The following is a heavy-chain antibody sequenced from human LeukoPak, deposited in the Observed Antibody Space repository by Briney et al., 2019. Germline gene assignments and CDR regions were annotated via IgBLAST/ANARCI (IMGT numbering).Heavy chain of an antibody. V-gene: IGHV2-5*01. CDR2: IYWNDDK. D-gene: IGHD3-16*01. J-gene: IGHJ5*02. Sequence: SGPTLVKPTPTLTLTCTLSGFSLSTSGVGVGWIRQPPVKALEWLALIYWNDDKRYSPSLKSRLTITTDTSKNQVVLTMTNMDPVDTGTYYCAHRQIQGIMFGGGGFDPWGQGTLVTVSS. CDR3: AHRQIQGIMFGGGGFDP. CDR1: GFSLSTSGVG.